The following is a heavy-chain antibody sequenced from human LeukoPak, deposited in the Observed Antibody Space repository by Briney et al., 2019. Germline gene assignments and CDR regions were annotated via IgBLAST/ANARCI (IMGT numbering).Heavy chain of an antibody. D-gene: IGHD3-22*01. CDR3: ARGVSGYYPFDY. J-gene: IGHJ4*02. V-gene: IGHV4-61*08. CDR1: GGSISSGGSS. CDR2: IYYSGST. Sequence: PSETLSLTCAVSGGSISSGGSSWSWIRQPPGKGLEWIGYIYYSGSTNYNPSLKSRVTISVDTSKNQFSLKLSSVTAADTAVYYCARGVSGYYPFDYWGQGTLVTVSS.